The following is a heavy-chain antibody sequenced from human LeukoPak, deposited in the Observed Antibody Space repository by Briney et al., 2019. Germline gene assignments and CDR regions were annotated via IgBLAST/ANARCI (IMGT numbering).Heavy chain of an antibody. CDR1: GGTFSSYA. D-gene: IGHD3-22*01. V-gene: IGHV1-69*01. CDR3: ARGGYYYDSSGYYSLDY. Sequence: SVKVSCKASGGTFSSYAISWVRQAPGQGLEWMGGIIPIFGTANYAQKFQGRATITADESTSTAYMELSSLRSEDTAVYYCARGGYYYDSSGYYSLDYWGQGTLVTVSS. J-gene: IGHJ4*02. CDR2: IIPIFGTA.